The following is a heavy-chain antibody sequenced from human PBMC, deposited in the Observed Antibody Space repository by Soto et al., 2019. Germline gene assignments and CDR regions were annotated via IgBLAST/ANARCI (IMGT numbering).Heavy chain of an antibody. V-gene: IGHV6-1*01. D-gene: IGHD2-15*01. CDR3: VRTVGWLDP. CDR2: TYYRSKWYK. J-gene: IGHJ5*02. Sequence: SQTLSLTCAISGDSVSSNSAAWNWIRQSPSRGLEWLGRTYYRSKWYKEYAASVISRITINPDTSKNQFSLQLNSVSPEDTAVYYCVRTVGWLDPWGQGILVTRLL. CDR1: GDSVSSNSAA.